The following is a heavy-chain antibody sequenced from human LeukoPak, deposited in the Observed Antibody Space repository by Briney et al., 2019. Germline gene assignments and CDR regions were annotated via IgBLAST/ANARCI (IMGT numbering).Heavy chain of an antibody. Sequence: PGRSLRLSCAASGFTFSSYGMHWVRQAPGKGLEWVAVIWYDGSNKYYADSVKGRFTISRDNSKNTLYLQMNSLRAEDTAVYYCARDRDHSNYGRYNYYYYGMDVWGQGTTVTVSS. CDR3: ARDRDHSNYGRYNYYYYGMDV. CDR2: IWYDGSNK. J-gene: IGHJ6*02. CDR1: GFTFSSYG. V-gene: IGHV3-33*01. D-gene: IGHD4-11*01.